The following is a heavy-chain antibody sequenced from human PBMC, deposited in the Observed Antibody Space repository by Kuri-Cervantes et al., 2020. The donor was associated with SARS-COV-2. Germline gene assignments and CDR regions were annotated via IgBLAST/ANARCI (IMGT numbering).Heavy chain of an antibody. D-gene: IGHD2-2*01. J-gene: IGHJ6*02. CDR2: INHSGST. Sequence: ESLKISCAVYGGSFSGYYWSWIRQPPGKGLEWIGEINHSGSTNYNPSLKSRVTISVDTSKNQFSLKLSSVTAADTAVYYCAREDLGNCSSTSCPYYYYGMDVWGQGTTVTVSS. CDR3: AREDLGNCSSTSCPYYYYGMDV. V-gene: IGHV4-34*01. CDR1: GGSFSGYY.